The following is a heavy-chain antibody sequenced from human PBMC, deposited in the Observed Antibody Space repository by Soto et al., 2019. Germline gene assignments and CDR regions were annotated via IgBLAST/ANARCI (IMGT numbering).Heavy chain of an antibody. Sequence: GGSLRLSCAASGLTFSSYAMSWVRQAPGKGLEWVSAISGSGGSTYYADSVKGRFTISRDNSKNTLYLQMNSLRAEDTAVYYCAKGMDYYYYMDVWGKGTTVTVSS. CDR2: ISGSGGST. V-gene: IGHV3-23*01. J-gene: IGHJ6*03. D-gene: IGHD3-10*01. CDR3: AKGMDYYYYMDV. CDR1: GLTFSSYA.